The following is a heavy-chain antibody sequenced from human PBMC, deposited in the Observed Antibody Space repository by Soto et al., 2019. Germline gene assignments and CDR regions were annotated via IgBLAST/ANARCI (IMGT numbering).Heavy chain of an antibody. CDR3: ATGYSSSPNYYYYYYYMDV. D-gene: IGHD6-6*01. V-gene: IGHV1-24*01. J-gene: IGHJ6*03. Sequence: ASVKVSCKVSGYTLTELSMHWVRQSPGKGLEWMGGFDPEDGETIYAQKFQGRVTMTEDTSTDTAYMELSSLRSEDTAVYYCATGYSSSPNYYYYYYYMDVWGKGTTVTVSS. CDR2: FDPEDGET. CDR1: GYTLTELS.